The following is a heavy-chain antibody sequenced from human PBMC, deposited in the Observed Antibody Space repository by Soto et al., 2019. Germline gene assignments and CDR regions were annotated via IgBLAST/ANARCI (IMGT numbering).Heavy chain of an antibody. V-gene: IGHV3-72*01. CDR3: ARLYKGYYYGMDV. Sequence: EVQLLESGGDLIQPGGSLRLSCVASGFTFSDHYMDWVRQAPGKGLEWVGRTRNKANSYTTEYAASVKGRFTISRDDSKNSLYLQMNSLKTEDTAVYYCARLYKGYYYGMDVWGQGTTVTVSS. D-gene: IGHD1-1*01. CDR1: GFTFSDHY. J-gene: IGHJ6*02. CDR2: TRNKANSYTT.